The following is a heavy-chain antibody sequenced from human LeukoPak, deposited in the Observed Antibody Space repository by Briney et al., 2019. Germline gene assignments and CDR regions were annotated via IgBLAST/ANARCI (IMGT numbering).Heavy chain of an antibody. CDR3: ARVVDSSSSWVYYFDY. CDR1: GGSISSYY. Sequence: SETLSLTCTVSGGSISSYYWSWIRQPPGKGLEWIGYIYYSGSTNYNPSLKSRVTISVDTSKNQFSLKLSSVTAADTAVYYCARVVDSSSSWVYYFDYWGQGTLVTVSS. V-gene: IGHV4-59*01. J-gene: IGHJ4*02. CDR2: IYYSGST. D-gene: IGHD6-6*01.